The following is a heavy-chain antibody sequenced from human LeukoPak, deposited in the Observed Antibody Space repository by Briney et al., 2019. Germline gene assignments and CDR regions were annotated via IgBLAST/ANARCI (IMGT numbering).Heavy chain of an antibody. V-gene: IGHV3-30-3*01. CDR1: GFTFNDYA. Sequence: GKSLRLSCAASGFTFNDYAMHWVREAPGKGLVWVAFISSDGSNKYYADSVRGRFTISRDNSKNTLYLQVNSLRAEDTAVYYCARDQGKGYYYYGMDVWGQGTTVTVSS. CDR3: ARDQGKGYYYYGMDV. CDR2: ISSDGSNK. J-gene: IGHJ6*02.